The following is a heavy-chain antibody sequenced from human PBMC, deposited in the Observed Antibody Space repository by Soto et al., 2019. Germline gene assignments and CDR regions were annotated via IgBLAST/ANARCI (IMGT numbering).Heavy chain of an antibody. CDR3: ARHRPRRENEPPQPWVAMDA. Sequence: QVQLVQSGAEVKRPGASVKVSCQASGYTFINHGISWVRQARGQGLEWMGWISTFNGNTVFAQKLADRVTLTTDTSTTTAYMELRSLTSDDTAIYFCARHRPRRENEPPQPWVAMDAWGQGSTVTVSS. V-gene: IGHV1-18*01. D-gene: IGHD1-1*01. CDR2: ISTFNGNT. J-gene: IGHJ6*02. CDR1: GYTFINHG.